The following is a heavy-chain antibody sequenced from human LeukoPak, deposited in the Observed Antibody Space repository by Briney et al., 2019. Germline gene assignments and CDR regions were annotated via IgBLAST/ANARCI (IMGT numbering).Heavy chain of an antibody. V-gene: IGHV4-31*03. J-gene: IGHJ3*02. D-gene: IGHD6-19*01. CDR1: GGPISSGDYY. CDR3: ARVRGYSSGSAFDI. CDR2: IHYSEST. Sequence: SQTLSLTCTVSGGPISSGDYYWSWIRQHPGKGLEWIGYIHYSESTYYNPSLKSRVTISVDTSKNQFSLKLSSVTAADTAVYYCARVRGYSSGSAFDIWGQGTMVTVSS.